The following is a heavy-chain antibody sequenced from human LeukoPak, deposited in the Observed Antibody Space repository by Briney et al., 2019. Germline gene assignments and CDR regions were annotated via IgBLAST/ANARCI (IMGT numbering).Heavy chain of an antibody. Sequence: SQTLSLTCKVSGDSISSSTCNWSWIRQPPGKGLEWIGYISQSGNSYFTPSLKSRATISVDRSKNHFSLTLISVTAADTAVYYCARDQVDYDIPDHFDYWGKGTLVVVSS. V-gene: IGHV4-30-2*01. J-gene: IGHJ4*02. CDR2: ISQSGNS. D-gene: IGHD3-22*01. CDR3: ARDQVDYDIPDHFDY. CDR1: GDSISSSTCN.